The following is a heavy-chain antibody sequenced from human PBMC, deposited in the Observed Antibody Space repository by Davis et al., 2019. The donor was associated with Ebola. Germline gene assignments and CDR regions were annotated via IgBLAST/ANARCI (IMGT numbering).Heavy chain of an antibody. CDR3: ARMAESFYRGPDYYYYGMDV. CDR2: IYYSGST. D-gene: IGHD2/OR15-2a*01. V-gene: IGHV4-59*08. CDR1: GGSISSYY. Sequence: SETLSLTCTVSGGSISSYYWSWIRQPPGKGLEWIGSIYYSGSTNYNPSLKSRVTISVDTSKNQFSLKLSSVTAADTAVYYCARMAESFYRGPDYYYYGMDVWGQGTTVTVSS. J-gene: IGHJ6*02.